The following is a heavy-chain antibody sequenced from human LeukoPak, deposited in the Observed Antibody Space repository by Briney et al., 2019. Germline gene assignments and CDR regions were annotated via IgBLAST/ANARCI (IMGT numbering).Heavy chain of an antibody. D-gene: IGHD4-23*01. Sequence: PGGSLRLSCAASGFTVSSDYMSWVRQAPGKGLEWVSVIFSGGTTYYADSVKGRFTISRDNSKNTLYLQMNSLRAEDTAVYYCAREGNHYDMDVWGQGTTVTVSS. V-gene: IGHV3-53*01. CDR2: IFSGGTT. CDR3: AREGNHYDMDV. CDR1: GFTVSSDY. J-gene: IGHJ6*02.